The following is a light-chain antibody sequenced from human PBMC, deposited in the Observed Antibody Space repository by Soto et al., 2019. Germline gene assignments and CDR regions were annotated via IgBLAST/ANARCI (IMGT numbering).Light chain of an antibody. Sequence: QSALTQPASVSGSPGQSITISCTGTSSDVGAYNYVSWYQHHPGKAPKLMIYDVSNRPSGISNRFSGSKSGNTASLTISGLQAEDETDYYCRSYTSSSTLYVFGAGTKLTVL. J-gene: IGLJ1*01. CDR2: DVS. CDR3: RSYTSSSTLYV. V-gene: IGLV2-14*03. CDR1: SSDVGAYNY.